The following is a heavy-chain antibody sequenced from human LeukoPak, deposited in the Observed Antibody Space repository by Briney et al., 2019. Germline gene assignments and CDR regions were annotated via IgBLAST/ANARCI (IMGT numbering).Heavy chain of an antibody. CDR2: ISGSGGTT. V-gene: IGHV3-23*01. CDR1: GFTFASYA. CDR3: AKHYYDSSGYYYYYMDV. Sequence: GGSLRLSCAASGFTFASYAMSWVRQAPGKGLEWVSTISGSGGTTFYVDSLKGRFTISRDNSKNTLYLQMNSLRAEDTAVYYCAKHYYDSSGYYYYYMDVWGKGTTVTVSS. D-gene: IGHD3-22*01. J-gene: IGHJ6*03.